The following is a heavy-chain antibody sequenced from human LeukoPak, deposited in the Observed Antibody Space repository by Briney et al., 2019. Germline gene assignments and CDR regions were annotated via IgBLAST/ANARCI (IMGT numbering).Heavy chain of an antibody. CDR2: IYTSGST. V-gene: IGHV4-4*07. CDR3: ARGGYDSTYFDY. J-gene: IGHJ4*02. D-gene: IGHD3-22*01. CDR1: GGSISSYY. Sequence: PSETLSLTCTVSGGSISSYYWSWIRQPAGKGLEWIGRIYTSGSTNYNPSLKSRVTISVDMSKKQFSLKLSSVTAADTAVYYCARGGYDSTYFDYWGQGTLVTVSS.